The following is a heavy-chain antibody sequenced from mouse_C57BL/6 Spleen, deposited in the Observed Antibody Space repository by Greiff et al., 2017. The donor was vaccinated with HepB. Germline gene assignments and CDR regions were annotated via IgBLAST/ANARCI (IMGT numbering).Heavy chain of an antibody. J-gene: IGHJ4*01. CDR1: GYSITSGYY. V-gene: IGHV3-6*01. CDR3: ARDRWRITTGAMDY. Sequence: EVKLMESGPGLVKPSQSLSLTCSVPGYSITSGYYWNWIRQFPGNKLEWMGYISYDGSNNYNPSLKNRISITRDTSKNQFFLKLKSVTTEDTATYYCARDRWRITTGAMDYWGQGTSVTVSS. CDR2: ISYDGSN. D-gene: IGHD1-1*01.